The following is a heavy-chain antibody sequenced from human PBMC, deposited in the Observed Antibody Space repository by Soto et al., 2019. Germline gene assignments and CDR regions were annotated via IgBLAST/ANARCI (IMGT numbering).Heavy chain of an antibody. CDR2: INPSGGST. Sequence: GASVKVSCKASGYTFTSYYMHWVRQAPGQGLEWMGIINPSGGSTSYAQKFQGRVTMTRDTSTSTVYMELSSLRSEDTAVYYCARGFSGKVRLGELPPPALRYYYRTDVWGQGTTVTVSS. CDR1: GYTFTSYY. J-gene: IGHJ6*02. D-gene: IGHD3-16*01. CDR3: ARGFSGKVRLGELPPPALRYYYRTDV. V-gene: IGHV1-46*01.